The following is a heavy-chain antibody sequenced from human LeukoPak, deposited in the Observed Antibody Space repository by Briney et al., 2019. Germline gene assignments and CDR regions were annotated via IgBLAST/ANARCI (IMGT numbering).Heavy chain of an antibody. J-gene: IGHJ4*02. D-gene: IGHD3-9*01. CDR1: GSTFTNYA. V-gene: IGHV3-23*01. Sequence: GTSLRLSCVASGSTFTNYAMSWVRQAPGKGREWVSAITGSDGTSHYAHSVKGRFTISTDNSKNTLYLQVTSLRAEDTAVYYCAKWGDYDILTGYYVPDYWGQGTLVTVSS. CDR2: ITGSDGTS. CDR3: AKWGDYDILTGYYVPDY.